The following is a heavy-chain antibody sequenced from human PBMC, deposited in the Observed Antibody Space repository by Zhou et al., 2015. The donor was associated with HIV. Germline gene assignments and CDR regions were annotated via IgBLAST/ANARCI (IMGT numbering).Heavy chain of an antibody. Sequence: QVQLVQSGAEVKKPGASVKVSCKASGYTFISYGISWVRQAPGQGLEWMGWISAYNGNTNYAQNLQGRVTMTTDTSTSTAYMELRSLRSDDTAVYYXAILGFGWPNYYGMDVVGPKGPRSPSPQ. CDR2: ISAYNGNT. V-gene: IGHV1-18*01. D-gene: IGHD6-19*01. CDR3: AILGFGWPNYYGMDV. J-gene: IGHJ6*01. CDR1: GYTFISYG.